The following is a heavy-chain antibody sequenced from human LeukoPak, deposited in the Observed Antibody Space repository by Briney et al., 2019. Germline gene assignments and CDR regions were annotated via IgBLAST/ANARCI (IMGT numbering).Heavy chain of an antibody. D-gene: IGHD3-10*01. CDR1: GASISSSSYY. J-gene: IGHJ4*02. V-gene: IGHV4-39*07. CDR2: FYYSGST. CDR3: ARIGSGSGSYYLYYFDY. Sequence: SETLSLTCTVSGASISSSSYYWGWIRQPPGKGLEWIGSFYYSGSTYYNPSLKSRVTISVDTSKNQFSLKLSSVTAADTAVYYCARIGSGSGSYYLYYFDYWGQGTLVTVSS.